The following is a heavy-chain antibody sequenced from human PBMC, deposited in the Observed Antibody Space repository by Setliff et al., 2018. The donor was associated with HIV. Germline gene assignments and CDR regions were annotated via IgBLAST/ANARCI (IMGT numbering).Heavy chain of an antibody. CDR1: GNTFSSYG. V-gene: IGHV1-18*01. CDR2: ISAYNGNT. Sequence: GASVKVSCKASGNTFSSYGITWVRQAPGQGLEWMGWISAYNGNTNYAQKLQGRVTMTTDTSTSTAYMELRSLRSDDTAVYYCAKTMYSSRWSGFDYWGQGTLVTVSS. D-gene: IGHD6-13*01. J-gene: IGHJ4*02. CDR3: AKTMYSSRWSGFDY.